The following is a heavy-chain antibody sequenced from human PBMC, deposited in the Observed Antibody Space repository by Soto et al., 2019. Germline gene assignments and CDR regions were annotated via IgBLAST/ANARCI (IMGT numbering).Heavy chain of an antibody. CDR3: AKGGAVRLDPFDV. Sequence: EVQLLESGGGLVQPGGSLRLSCAASGFSFVNYAMNWVRRAPGKGLEWVSGLSGSGTSTYYADSVKGRFTISRDNSRDTLFLQMNSLRADDTAVYYCAKGGAVRLDPFDVWGQGTMVTVSS. CDR2: LSGSGTST. CDR1: GFSFVNYA. D-gene: IGHD1-26*01. V-gene: IGHV3-23*01. J-gene: IGHJ3*01.